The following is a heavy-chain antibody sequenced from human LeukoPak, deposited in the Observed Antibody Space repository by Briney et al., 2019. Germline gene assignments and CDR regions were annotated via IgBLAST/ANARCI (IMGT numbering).Heavy chain of an antibody. CDR3: ARDYYDSSGYSHYDY. Sequence: SQTLSLTCAISGDSVSSNSAAWNWIRQSPSRGLGWLGRTYYRSKWYNDYAVTINPDTSKNQFSLQLSSVTPEDTAVYYCARDYYDSSGYSHYDYWGQGTLVTVSS. CDR1: GDSVSSNSAA. V-gene: IGHV6-1*01. CDR2: TYYRSKWYN. D-gene: IGHD3-22*01. J-gene: IGHJ4*02.